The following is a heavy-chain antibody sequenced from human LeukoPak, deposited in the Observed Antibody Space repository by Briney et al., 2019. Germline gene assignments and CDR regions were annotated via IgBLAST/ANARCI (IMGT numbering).Heavy chain of an antibody. CDR1: RYIFTSYY. J-gene: IGHJ4*02. V-gene: IGHV1-2*02. CDR3: ARDRGSSWFADY. D-gene: IGHD6-13*01. Sequence: ASVKVSCKASRYIFTSYYIHWVRQAPGQGLEWMGWINPNNGGTKYAQKFQGRVTMTSGTSISKAYMELSRLRSDDTAMYYCARDRGSSWFADYWGQGTLVTVSS. CDR2: INPNNGGT.